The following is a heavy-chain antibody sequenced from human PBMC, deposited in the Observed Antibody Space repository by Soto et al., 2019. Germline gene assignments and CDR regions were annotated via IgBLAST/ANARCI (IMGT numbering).Heavy chain of an antibody. D-gene: IGHD2-2*01. Sequence: ASVKVSCKASGYTFTSYGISWVRQAPGQGLEWMGWISAYNGNTNYAQKLQGRVTMTTDTSTSTAYMELRSLRSDDTAVYYCARDHIVVVPAAMTAGLLPDAFDIWGQGTMVTVSS. V-gene: IGHV1-18*01. CDR3: ARDHIVVVPAAMTAGLLPDAFDI. J-gene: IGHJ3*02. CDR2: ISAYNGNT. CDR1: GYTFTSYG.